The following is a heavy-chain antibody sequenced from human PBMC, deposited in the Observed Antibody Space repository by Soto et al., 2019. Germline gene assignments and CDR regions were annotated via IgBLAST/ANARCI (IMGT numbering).Heavy chain of an antibody. Sequence: SVKVSCKASGGTFSSYAISWVRQAPGQGLEWMGGIIPIFGTANYAQKFQGRVTNTADESTSTAYMELSSLRSEDTAVYYCAINRGVYYDSSGYYYAGTYYYYGMDVWGQGTTVTVSS. CDR3: AINRGVYYDSSGYYYAGTYYYYGMDV. CDR1: GGTFSSYA. J-gene: IGHJ6*02. V-gene: IGHV1-69*13. CDR2: IIPIFGTA. D-gene: IGHD3-22*01.